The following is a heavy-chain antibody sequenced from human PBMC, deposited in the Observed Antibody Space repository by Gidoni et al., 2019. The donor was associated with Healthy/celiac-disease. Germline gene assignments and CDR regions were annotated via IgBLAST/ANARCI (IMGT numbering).Heavy chain of an antibody. Sequence: QVQLPESGAGLVKPSHTLALTCPGSGGSISSGSYYWSWIWQPAGKGLEWIGRIYTSGSTNYIPSLKSRVNMSVDTSKNQFSLKLSSVTAADTAVYYCAREGQLWLHGYFDYWGQGTLVTVSS. J-gene: IGHJ4*02. CDR3: AREGQLWLHGYFDY. D-gene: IGHD5-18*01. CDR1: GGSISSGSYY. V-gene: IGHV4-61*02. CDR2: IYTSGST.